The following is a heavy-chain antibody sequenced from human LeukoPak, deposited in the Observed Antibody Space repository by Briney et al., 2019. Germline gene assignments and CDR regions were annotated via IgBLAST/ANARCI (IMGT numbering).Heavy chain of an antibody. D-gene: IGHD6-6*01. J-gene: IGHJ4*02. V-gene: IGHV1-2*02. CDR1: GYTFPGYY. CDR2: INPNSGGT. CDR3: AREHSSSSGKVFDY. Sequence: GASVKVSCKASGYTFPGYYMHWVRQAPGQGLEWEGWINPNSGGTNYAQKFQGRVTMTRDTSISTAYMELSRLRSDDTAVYYCAREHSSSSGKVFDYWGQGTLVTVSS.